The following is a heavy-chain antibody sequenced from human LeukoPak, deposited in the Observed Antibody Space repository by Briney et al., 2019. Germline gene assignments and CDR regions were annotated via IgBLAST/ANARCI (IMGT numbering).Heavy chain of an antibody. CDR1: GGSISSGSYY. Sequence: SETLSLTCTVSGGSISSGSYYWSWIRQPAGKGLEWIGRIYTSGSTNYNPSLKSRVTISVDTSKNQFSLKLSSVTAADTAVYYCARLPPRSGYRKRYFDLWGRGTLVTVSS. J-gene: IGHJ2*01. CDR2: IYTSGST. V-gene: IGHV4-61*02. D-gene: IGHD3-3*01. CDR3: ARLPPRSGYRKRYFDL.